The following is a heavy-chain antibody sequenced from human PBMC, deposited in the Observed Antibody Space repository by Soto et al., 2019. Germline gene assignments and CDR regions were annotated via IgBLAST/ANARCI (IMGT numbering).Heavy chain of an antibody. V-gene: IGHV3-9*01. J-gene: IGHJ3*02. Sequence: EVQLVESGGGLVQPGRSLRLSCAASGFTFDDYAMHWVRQAPGKGLEWVSGISWNSGSIGYADSVKGRFTISRDNAKNSLYLQMNSLRAEDTALYYCVKYHYPAGSFDIWGQGTMVTVSS. CDR1: GFTFDDYA. CDR3: VKYHYPAGSFDI. D-gene: IGHD5-12*01. CDR2: ISWNSGSI.